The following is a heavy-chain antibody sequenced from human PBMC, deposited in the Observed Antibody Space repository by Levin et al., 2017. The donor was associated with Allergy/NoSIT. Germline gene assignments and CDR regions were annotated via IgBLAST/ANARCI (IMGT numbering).Heavy chain of an antibody. CDR3: ARRGSSGWHTLDY. Sequence: SETLSLTCTVSGGSISSYYWSWIRQPPGKGLEWIGYIYYSGSTNYNPSLKSRVTISVDTSKNQFSLKLSSVTAADTAVYYCARRGSSGWHTLDYWGQGTLVTVSS. V-gene: IGHV4-59*01. D-gene: IGHD6-19*01. CDR1: GGSISSYY. CDR2: IYYSGST. J-gene: IGHJ4*02.